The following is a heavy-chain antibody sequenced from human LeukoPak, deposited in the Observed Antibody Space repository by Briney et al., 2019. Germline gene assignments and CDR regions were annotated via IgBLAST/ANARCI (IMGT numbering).Heavy chain of an antibody. CDR1: GFTFSIYS. J-gene: IGHJ4*02. D-gene: IGHD5-18*01. V-gene: IGHV3-23*01. Sequence: PGGSLRLSCAASGFTFSIYSMNWVRQAPGKGLEWVSAISGSGGSTYYADSVKGRFTISRDNSKNTLYLQMNSLRAEDTAVYYCAKDKMGSYDLFDYWGQGTLVTVSS. CDR2: ISGSGGST. CDR3: AKDKMGSYDLFDY.